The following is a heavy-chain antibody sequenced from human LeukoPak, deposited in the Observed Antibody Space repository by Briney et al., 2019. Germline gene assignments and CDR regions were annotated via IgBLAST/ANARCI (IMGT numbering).Heavy chain of an antibody. D-gene: IGHD5-12*01. J-gene: IGHJ6*03. CDR3: ARGSVVATIEYYYYYMDV. CDR1: GGSISSYY. Sequence: SETLSLTCTVSGGSISSYYWSWIRQPPGKGLEWIGYIYYSGSTNYNPSLKSRVTVSVDTSKNQFSLKLSSVTAADTAVYYCARGSVVATIEYYYYYMDVWGKGTTVTVSS. CDR2: IYYSGST. V-gene: IGHV4-59*12.